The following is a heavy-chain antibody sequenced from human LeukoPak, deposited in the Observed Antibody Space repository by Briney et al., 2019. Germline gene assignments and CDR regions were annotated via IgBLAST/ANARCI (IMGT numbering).Heavy chain of an antibody. CDR3: ARSRTSGWYPLFDY. CDR1: GGTFSSYT. V-gene: IGHV1-69*02. J-gene: IGHJ4*02. Sequence: ASVKVSCKASGGTFSSYTISWVRQAPGQGLEWMGRIIPILGIANYAQKFQGRVTITADKSMSTAYMELSSLRSEDTAVYYCARSRTSGWYPLFDYWGQGTLVTVSS. CDR2: IIPILGIA. D-gene: IGHD6-19*01.